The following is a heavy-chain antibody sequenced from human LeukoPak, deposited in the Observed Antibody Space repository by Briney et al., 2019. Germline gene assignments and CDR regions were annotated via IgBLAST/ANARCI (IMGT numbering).Heavy chain of an antibody. CDR1: GFTFSSYA. D-gene: IGHD2-15*01. CDR3: ARGADGVSSNSRGWFDP. V-gene: IGHV3-23*01. CDR2: ISGSGGST. J-gene: IGHJ5*02. Sequence: GGSLRLSCAASGFTFSSYAMSWVRQAPGKGLEWVSAISGSGGSTYYADSVKGRFTISRDNSKNSLYLQMNTLRAEDTAVYSCARGADGVSSNSRGWFDPWGQGTLVTVSS.